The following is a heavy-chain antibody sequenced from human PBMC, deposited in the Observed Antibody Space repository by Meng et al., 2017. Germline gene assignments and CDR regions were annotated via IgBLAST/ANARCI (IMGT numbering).Heavy chain of an antibody. CDR2: INPNSGGT. V-gene: IGHV1-2*06. J-gene: IGHJ4*02. Sequence: QVQLVQSCRWVTPPQATGKLSCNAPGYTFTGCVLHWLRHDPEQVLYRMGRINPNSGGTNYAQKFQGRVTMTRDTSISTAYMELCRLRSDDTAVYYCARDPSYSSSLYVSKVDYFDYWGQGTLVTVSS. CDR1: GYTFTGCV. D-gene: IGHD6-13*01. CDR3: ARDPSYSSSLYVSKVDYFDY.